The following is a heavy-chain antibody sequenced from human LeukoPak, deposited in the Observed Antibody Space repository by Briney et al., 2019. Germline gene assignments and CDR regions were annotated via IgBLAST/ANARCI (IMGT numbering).Heavy chain of an antibody. CDR3: ARGIRYTSSWYTYKWFDP. D-gene: IGHD6-13*01. J-gene: IGHJ5*02. CDR2: GNHSGGI. V-gene: IGHV4-34*01. CDR1: GGSFTDNY. Sequence: PSETLSLTCGVYGGSFTDNYCSWSCQPPRQGMGLNGEGNHSGGINYNPSLKSRVTISVDTSKNQFSLKLSSVTAADTAVYYCARGIRYTSSWYTYKWFDPWAQGTLVTVSS.